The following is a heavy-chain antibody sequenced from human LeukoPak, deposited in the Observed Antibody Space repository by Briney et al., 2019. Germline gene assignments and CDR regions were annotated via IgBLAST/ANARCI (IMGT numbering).Heavy chain of an antibody. V-gene: IGHV3-30*18. D-gene: IGHD6-13*01. CDR2: ISYDGSNK. CDR3: AKRYSSTWYYFDY. J-gene: IGHJ4*02. CDR1: GFTFSSYA. Sequence: GGSLRLSCAASGFTFSSYAMHWVRQAPGKGLEWVAVISYDGSNKYYADSVKGRFTISRDNSKNTLYLQMNSLRAEDTAVYYCAKRYSSTWYYFDYWGQGTLLTVSS.